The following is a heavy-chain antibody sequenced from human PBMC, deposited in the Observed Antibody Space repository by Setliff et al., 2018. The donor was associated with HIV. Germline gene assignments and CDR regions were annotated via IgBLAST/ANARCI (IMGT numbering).Heavy chain of an antibody. J-gene: IGHJ3*02. D-gene: IGHD1-26*01. Sequence: GASVKVSCKASGYTFTDYYIHWVRQAPGQGLEWMGWINSASGGTNYAQNFQGRVTVTRDTSINTAYVELNSLKSDDTAVYYCARLGYSGSLVGAFDIWGQGTMVTVSS. CDR2: INSASGGT. CDR1: GYTFTDYY. V-gene: IGHV1-2*02. CDR3: ARLGYSGSLVGAFDI.